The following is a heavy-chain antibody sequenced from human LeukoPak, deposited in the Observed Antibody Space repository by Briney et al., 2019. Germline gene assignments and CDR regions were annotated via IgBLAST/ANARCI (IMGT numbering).Heavy chain of an antibody. CDR3: AKQSTHCSTTSCYLPGH. J-gene: IGHJ4*02. D-gene: IGHD2-2*01. V-gene: IGHV5-51*01. CDR1: GYSFTNYW. Sequence: GESLKISCKDSGYSFTNYWIAWVRQMPGKGLEWMGIIYPGDSDTRYSPSFQGQVTISADKSISTAYLQWSSLKASDTAMYYCAKQSTHCSTTSCYLPGHWGQGTLVTVFS. CDR2: IYPGDSDT.